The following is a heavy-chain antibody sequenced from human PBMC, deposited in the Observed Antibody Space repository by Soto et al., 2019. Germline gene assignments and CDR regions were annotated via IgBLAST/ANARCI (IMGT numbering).Heavy chain of an antibody. J-gene: IGHJ6*02. CDR2: ISWDGGST. V-gene: IGHV3-43*01. CDR3: AKNHDQLAFYSGMDV. D-gene: IGHD6-6*01. CDR1: GFTFDDYT. Sequence: GSLRLSCAASGFTFDDYTMHWVRQAPGKGLEWVSLISWDGGSTYYADSVKGRFTISRDNSKNSLYLQMNSLRTEDTALYYCAKNHDQLAFYSGMDVWGQGTTVTVSS.